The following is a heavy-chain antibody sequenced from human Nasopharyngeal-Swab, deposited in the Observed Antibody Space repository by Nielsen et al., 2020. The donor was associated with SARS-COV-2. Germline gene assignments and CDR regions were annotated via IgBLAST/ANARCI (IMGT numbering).Heavy chain of an antibody. Sequence: SVTVSRLGWGWMLPSYDIHWVRQATGQGLEWMGWMNPNSGNTGYAQKFQGRVTMTRNTSISTAYMELSSLRSEDTAVYYCARGRKITMIVVVIPTHYYYMDVWGKGTTVTVSS. D-gene: IGHD3-22*01. CDR1: GWMLPSYD. CDR3: ARGRKITMIVVVIPTHYYYMDV. V-gene: IGHV1-8*01. J-gene: IGHJ6*03. CDR2: MNPNSGNT.